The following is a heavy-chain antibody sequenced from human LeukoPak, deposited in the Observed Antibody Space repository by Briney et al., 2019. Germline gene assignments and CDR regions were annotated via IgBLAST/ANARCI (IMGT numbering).Heavy chain of an antibody. D-gene: IGHD1-26*01. CDR2: IIPIFGTA. CDR1: GGTFSSYA. J-gene: IGHJ6*02. Sequence: GSSVKVSCKASGGTFSSYAISWVRQAPGQGLEWMGGIIPIFGTANYAQKFQGRVTITTDESTSTAYMELSSLRSEDTAVYYCATPGGAQYYYYYYGMDVWGQGTTVTVSS. CDR3: ATPGGAQYYYYYYGMDV. V-gene: IGHV1-69*05.